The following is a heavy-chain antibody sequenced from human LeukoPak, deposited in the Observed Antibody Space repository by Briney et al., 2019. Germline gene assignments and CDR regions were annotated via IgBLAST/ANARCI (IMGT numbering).Heavy chain of an antibody. CDR3: ARNQECSSTSCTRRRAFDI. V-gene: IGHV1-8*03. D-gene: IGHD2-2*01. Sequence: ASVKVSCKASGYTFTSYDINWVRQATGQGLEWMGWMNPNSGNTGYAQKFQGRVTITRNTSISTAYMELSSLRSEDTAVYYCARNQECSSTSCTRRRAFDIWGQGTMVTVSS. CDR2: MNPNSGNT. CDR1: GYTFTSYD. J-gene: IGHJ3*02.